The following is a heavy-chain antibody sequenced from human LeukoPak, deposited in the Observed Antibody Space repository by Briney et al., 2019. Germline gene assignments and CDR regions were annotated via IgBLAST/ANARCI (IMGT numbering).Heavy chain of an antibody. CDR2: IYPGDSDT. J-gene: IGHJ6*02. Sequence: GESLKIFFKGSGYNFPNYWIGWVRQMPGKGLEWMGIIYPGDSDTKYSPSFQGLVTISADKSISTAYLQWSSLRASDTAIYYCSRSHYDFYGMDVWGQGTTVTVSS. V-gene: IGHV5-51*01. CDR1: GYNFPNYW. CDR3: SRSHYDFYGMDV.